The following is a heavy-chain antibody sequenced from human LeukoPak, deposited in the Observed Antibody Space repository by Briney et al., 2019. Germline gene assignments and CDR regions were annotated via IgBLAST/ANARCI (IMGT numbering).Heavy chain of an antibody. D-gene: IGHD1-26*01. CDR2: IYHSGST. CDR1: GGSMCSNNW. V-gene: IGHV4-4*02. J-gene: IGHJ4*02. CDR3: VIDVGAAPDYYFDY. Sequence: SGTLSLTCAVYGGSMCSNNWWGWVRQPAGKGLEWIGEIYHSGSTNYNASLKSRVTISVDKSKNQFSLRLTSVTAADTAVYYCVIDVGAAPDYYFDYWGQGTLVTVSS.